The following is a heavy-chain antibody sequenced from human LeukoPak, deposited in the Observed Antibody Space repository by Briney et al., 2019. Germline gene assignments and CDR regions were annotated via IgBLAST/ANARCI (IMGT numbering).Heavy chain of an antibody. V-gene: IGHV1-18*01. D-gene: IGHD6-19*01. CDR1: GYTFTSYG. Sequence: ASVKVSCKASGYTFTSYGISWVRQAPGQGLEWMGWISAYNGNTNYAQKLQGRVTMTTDTSTSTAYMELRSLRSDDTAVYYCARDPLSSTWSNYYHAMDVWGPGTTVTVSS. CDR3: ARDPLSSTWSNYYHAMDV. J-gene: IGHJ6*02. CDR2: ISAYNGNT.